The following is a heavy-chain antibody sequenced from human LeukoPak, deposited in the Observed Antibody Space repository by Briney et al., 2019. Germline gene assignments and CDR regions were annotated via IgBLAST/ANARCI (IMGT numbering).Heavy chain of an antibody. D-gene: IGHD5-24*01. V-gene: IGHV3-23*01. J-gene: IGHJ4*02. CDR3: AKSGTEDGYNNYFDH. CDR2: ISGSGGGT. Sequence: PGGSLRLSCAASGFTFSSSAMSWVRQAPGKGLEWISLISGSGGGTHYADSVRGRFTISRDNSKNTLYVQMNSLRAEDTAVYYCAKSGTEDGYNNYFDHWGQGTLVTVSS. CDR1: GFTFSSSA.